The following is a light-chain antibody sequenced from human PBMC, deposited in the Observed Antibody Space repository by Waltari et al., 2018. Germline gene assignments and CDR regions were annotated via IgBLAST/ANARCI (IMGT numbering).Light chain of an antibody. CDR3: SSYAGSNNV. CDR2: DVS. J-gene: IGLJ1*01. Sequence: QSALTQPHSASGSPGPSVTIPCTGTSSDVGGYNFVSWYQQHPGKVPKLMIYDVSKRPSGVPDRFSGSKSGNTASLTVSGLQAGDEADYYCSSYAGSNNVFGTGTKVTVL. CDR1: SSDVGGYNF. V-gene: IGLV2-8*01.